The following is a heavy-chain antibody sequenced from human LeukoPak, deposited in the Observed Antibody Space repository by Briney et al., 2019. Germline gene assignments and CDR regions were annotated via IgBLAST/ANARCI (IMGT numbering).Heavy chain of an antibody. Sequence: ASVKVSCKASGYIFTDYFVHWVRQAPGQGLEWMGLIKPNSGVTHYAQKFQGRVTMTRDTSISTAYMELNRLKSDDTAVYYCAREVDAFDIWGQGTMVTVSS. CDR3: AREVDAFDI. V-gene: IGHV1-2*02. CDR1: GYIFTDYF. CDR2: IKPNSGVT. J-gene: IGHJ3*02.